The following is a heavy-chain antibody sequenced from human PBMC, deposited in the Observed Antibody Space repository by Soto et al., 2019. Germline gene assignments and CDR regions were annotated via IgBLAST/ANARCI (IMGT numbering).Heavy chain of an antibody. J-gene: IGHJ4*02. V-gene: IGHV3-23*01. CDR1: GFTFSSYA. Sequence: EVQLLESGGGLVQPGGSLRLSCAASGFTFSSYAMSWVRQAPGKGLEWVSAISGSGGSTYYADSVKGRFTISRNNSKNTLYLQMTSLSGEDTAVYYCATGAVTLVRGVIIKWSQGTLVAVSS. D-gene: IGHD3-10*01. CDR2: ISGSGGST. CDR3: ATGAVTLVRGVIIK.